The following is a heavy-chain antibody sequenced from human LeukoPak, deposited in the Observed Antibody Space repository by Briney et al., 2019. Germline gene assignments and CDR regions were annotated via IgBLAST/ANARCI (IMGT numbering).Heavy chain of an antibody. CDR3: ARAKRAYCSSTSCYFLGY. J-gene: IGHJ4*02. V-gene: IGHV1-8*01. D-gene: IGHD2-2*01. Sequence: ASVKVSCKASGYTFTSYDINWVRQATGQGLEWMGWMNPNSGNTGYAQKFQGRVTMTRNTSISTAYMELSGLRSEDTAVYYCARAKRAYCSSTSCYFLGYWGQGTLVTVSS. CDR1: GYTFTSYD. CDR2: MNPNSGNT.